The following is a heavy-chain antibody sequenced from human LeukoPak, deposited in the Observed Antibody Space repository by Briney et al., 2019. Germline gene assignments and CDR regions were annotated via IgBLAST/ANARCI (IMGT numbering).Heavy chain of an antibody. CDR3: ARGAVRYCSGGSCFGRPFDP. CDR1: GGSFSGYY. V-gene: IGHV4-34*01. D-gene: IGHD2-15*01. J-gene: IGHJ5*02. Sequence: SETLSLTCAVYGGSFSGYYWSWIRQPPGKGLEWIGEINHSGSTNYNPSLKSRVTISVDTSKNQFSLKLSSVTAADTAVYYCARGAVRYCSGGSCFGRPFDPWGQGTLVTVSS. CDR2: INHSGST.